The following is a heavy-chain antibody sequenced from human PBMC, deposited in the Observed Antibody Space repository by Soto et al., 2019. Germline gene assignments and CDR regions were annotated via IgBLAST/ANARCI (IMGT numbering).Heavy chain of an antibody. CDR2: IYYSGST. CDR1: GGSISSYY. D-gene: IGHD6-19*01. Sequence: PSETLSLTCTVSGGSISSYYWSWIRQPPGKGLEWIGYIYYSGSTNYNPSLKSRVTISVDTSKNQFSLKLSSVTAADTAVYYCARDLPGIAMAGSPNYYYGMDVWGQGTTVTVS. J-gene: IGHJ6*02. V-gene: IGHV4-59*01. CDR3: ARDLPGIAMAGSPNYYYGMDV.